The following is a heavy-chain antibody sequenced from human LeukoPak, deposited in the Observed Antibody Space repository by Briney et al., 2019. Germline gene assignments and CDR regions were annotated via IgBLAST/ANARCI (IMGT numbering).Heavy chain of an antibody. J-gene: IGHJ6*03. CDR2: VRNRAHRHAT. V-gene: IGHV3-73*01. CDR1: GFSLTDST. D-gene: IGHD3-10*01. CDR3: ARDLRPDYYYYMDV. Sequence: GGSLRLSCAASGFSLTDSTMHWVRQASGKGLEWVGRVRNRAHRHATGYSVSVNGGFTISRDDSKNMVYLQMDSLRAEDTAVYYCARDLRPDYYYYMDVWGKGTTVTVSS.